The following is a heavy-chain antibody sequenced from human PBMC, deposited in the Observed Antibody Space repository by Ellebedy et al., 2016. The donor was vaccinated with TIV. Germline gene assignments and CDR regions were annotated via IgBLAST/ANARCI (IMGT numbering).Heavy chain of an antibody. CDR2: ISAYNGNT. V-gene: IGHV1-18*01. D-gene: IGHD4-17*01. Sequence: AASVKVSCKASGYTFTSYGISWVRQAPGQGLEWMGWISAYNGNTNYAQKLQGRVTMTTDTSTSTAYMELRSLRSEDTAVYYCARDKYGDYDDAFDIWGQGTMVTVSS. CDR3: ARDKYGDYDDAFDI. CDR1: GYTFTSYG. J-gene: IGHJ3*02.